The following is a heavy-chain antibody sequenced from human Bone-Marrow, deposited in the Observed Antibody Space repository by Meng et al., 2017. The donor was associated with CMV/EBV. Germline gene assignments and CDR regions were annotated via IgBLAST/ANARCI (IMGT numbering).Heavy chain of an antibody. Sequence: GGSLRPSCAASGFTFSSYSMNWVRQAPGKGLEWVSSISSSSSYIYYADSVKGRFTISRDNAKNSLYLQMNSLRAEDTAVYYCAREKTYYDSSGLDYWGQGTLVTVSS. CDR2: ISSSSSYI. CDR1: GFTFSSYS. D-gene: IGHD3-22*01. V-gene: IGHV3-21*01. J-gene: IGHJ4*02. CDR3: AREKTYYDSSGLDY.